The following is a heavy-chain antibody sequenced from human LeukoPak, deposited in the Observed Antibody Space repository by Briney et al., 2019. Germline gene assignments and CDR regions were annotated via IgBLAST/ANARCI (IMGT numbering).Heavy chain of an antibody. Sequence: GGSLRLSCAASGFTFSNSAMSWVRQAPGQGLEWVSTLSGSGITTYYADSVKGRFTISRDNSKKTLYLQMNSLRAEDTAVYYCAKGIYSSGWSYFDYWGHGTLVTVSS. D-gene: IGHD6-19*01. CDR2: LSGSGITT. CDR3: AKGIYSSGWSYFDY. CDR1: GFTFSNSA. J-gene: IGHJ4*01. V-gene: IGHV3-23*01.